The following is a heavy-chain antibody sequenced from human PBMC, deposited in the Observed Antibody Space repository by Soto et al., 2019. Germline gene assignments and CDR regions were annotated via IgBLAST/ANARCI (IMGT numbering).Heavy chain of an antibody. CDR2: LYSGGNT. V-gene: IGHV3-53*01. D-gene: IGHD2-2*01. CDR1: ELTVTKNE. Sequence: PGGSLGPSCAAFELTVTKNEMSWVGQAPGKGLEWVSILYSGGNTYYADSVEGRFTISRDGSKNTLYLHMNSLRAEDTAVYYCALRRVAYADFWGQGTRVTVSS. CDR3: ALRRVAYADF. J-gene: IGHJ4*02.